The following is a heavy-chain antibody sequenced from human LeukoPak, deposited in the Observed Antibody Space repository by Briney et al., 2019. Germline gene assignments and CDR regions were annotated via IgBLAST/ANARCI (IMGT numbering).Heavy chain of an antibody. D-gene: IGHD4-11*01. J-gene: IGHJ4*02. CDR2: ISAYNGNT. Sequence: ASVKVSCKASGYTFTSYGISWVRQAPGQGLEWMGWISAYNGNTNYAQKLQGRVTMTTDTSTSTAYMELRSLRSEDTAVYYCARAADYSNYYYFDYWGQGTLVTVSS. CDR3: ARAADYSNYYYFDY. CDR1: GYTFTSYG. V-gene: IGHV1-18*01.